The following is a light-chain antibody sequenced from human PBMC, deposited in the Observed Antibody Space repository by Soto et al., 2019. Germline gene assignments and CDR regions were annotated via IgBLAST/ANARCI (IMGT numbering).Light chain of an antibody. Sequence: ETVMTQSPAALSLSPGHGAALSWRASQRVGNDVAWYQQKPGQAPRLLIYGASNRATGIQDRFSGSGSGTEFTLTIRRLEPEDFAVYYCKQYGSSGTFGQGTKVDIK. CDR3: KQYGSSGT. CDR2: GAS. CDR1: QRVGND. V-gene: IGKV3-20*01. J-gene: IGKJ1*01.